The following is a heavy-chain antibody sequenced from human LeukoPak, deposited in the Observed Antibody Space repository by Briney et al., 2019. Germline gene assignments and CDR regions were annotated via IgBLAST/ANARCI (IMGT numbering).Heavy chain of an antibody. CDR1: GYTFTSYY. D-gene: IGHD2-15*01. Sequence: ASVKVSCKASGYTFTSYYMHWVRQAPGQGLEWMGIINPSGGSTSYAQKFQGRVTMTRDTSISTAYMELSRLRSDDTAVYYCARGCSGGSCDGRDAFDIWGQGTMVTVSS. V-gene: IGHV1-46*01. CDR3: ARGCSGGSCDGRDAFDI. CDR2: INPSGGST. J-gene: IGHJ3*02.